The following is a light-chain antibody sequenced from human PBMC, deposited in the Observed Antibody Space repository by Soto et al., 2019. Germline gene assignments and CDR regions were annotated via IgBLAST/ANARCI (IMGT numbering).Light chain of an antibody. J-gene: IGLJ2*01. CDR3: CSYTSSTSAV. CDR2: EVS. CDR1: SSDVGRYNC. V-gene: IGLV2-14*01. Sequence: QSALTQPASVSGSPGQSITISCTGTSSDVGRYNCVSWFQQHPGKAPKLMIFEVSTRPSGVSNRFSGSKSGNTASLTISGLQIEDEADYYCCSYTSSTSAVFGGGTKLTVL.